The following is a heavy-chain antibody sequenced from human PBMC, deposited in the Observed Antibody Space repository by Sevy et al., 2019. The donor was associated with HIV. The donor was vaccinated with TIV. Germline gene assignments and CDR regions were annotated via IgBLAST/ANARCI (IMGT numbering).Heavy chain of an antibody. CDR2: IYYSGRT. CDR1: GGSISSSSYY. J-gene: IGHJ4*02. CDR3: ASGRGTNSRGPYSSSWYGY. Sequence: SETLSLTCTVSGGSISSSSYYWGWIRQPPGKGLEWIGSIYYSGRTYYNPSLKSRVTISVDTSKNQFSLKLSSVTAADTAVYYCASGRGTNSRGPYSSSWYGYWGQGTLVTVSS. D-gene: IGHD6-13*01. V-gene: IGHV4-39*01.